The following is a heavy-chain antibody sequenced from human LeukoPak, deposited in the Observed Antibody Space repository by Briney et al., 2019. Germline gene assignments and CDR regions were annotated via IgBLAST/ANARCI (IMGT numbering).Heavy chain of an antibody. J-gene: IGHJ4*02. Sequence: GESLKISCKGSGYSFTSYWIGWVRQMPGKGLEWMGIIYPGDSDTRYSPSFQGQVTISADKSISTAYLQWTSLKASDTAMYYCARLQLREGKQWLSPVDSWGQGTLVTVSS. CDR1: GYSFTSYW. CDR2: IYPGDSDT. CDR3: ARLQLREGKQWLSPVDS. D-gene: IGHD6-19*01. V-gene: IGHV5-51*01.